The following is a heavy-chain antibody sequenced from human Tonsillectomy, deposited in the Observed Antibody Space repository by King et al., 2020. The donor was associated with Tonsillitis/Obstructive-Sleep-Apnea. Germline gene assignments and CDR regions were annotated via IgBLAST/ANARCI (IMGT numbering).Heavy chain of an antibody. Sequence: VQLVESGAEVKKPGASVKVSCKASGYTFTGYYMHWVRQATGQGLEWMGWINPNSGGTNYAQTFQGRVTMTRDTSISTAYMELRRLRSDDTAVYYCASGPTQDGEAVCSGYYYYYGMDVWGQGTAVTVSS. V-gene: IGHV1-2*02. D-gene: IGHD2-15*01. CDR1: GYTFTGYY. J-gene: IGHJ6*02. CDR3: ASGPTQDGEAVCSGYYYYYGMDV. CDR2: INPNSGGT.